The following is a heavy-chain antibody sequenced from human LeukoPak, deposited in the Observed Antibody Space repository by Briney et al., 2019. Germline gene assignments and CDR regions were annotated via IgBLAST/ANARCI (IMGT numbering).Heavy chain of an antibody. CDR3: VRVVPDCSSTSCYIDY. J-gene: IGHJ4*02. Sequence: SETLSLTCAVYGGSFSGYYWSWIRQPPGKGLEWIGEINHSGSTNYNPSLKSRVTISVDTSKNQFSLKLSSVTAADTAVYYCVRVVPDCSSTSCYIDYWGQGTLVTVSS. V-gene: IGHV4-34*01. D-gene: IGHD2-2*02. CDR1: GGSFSGYY. CDR2: INHSGST.